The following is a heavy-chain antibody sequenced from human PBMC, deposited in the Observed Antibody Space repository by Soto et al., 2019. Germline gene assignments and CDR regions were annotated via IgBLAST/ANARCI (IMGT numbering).Heavy chain of an antibody. CDR3: AKAGITIFGLVMPISYYYYLIDV. Sequence: QPGGSLRLACAASGFTFSSYAMSWVRQAPGKGLEWVSAISGSGGSTYYADSVKGRFTISRDNSKNTLYLQMNSLRAEDTAVYYCAKAGITIFGLVMPISYYYYLIDVWDKRSSDTGSS. J-gene: IGHJ6*03. CDR1: GFTFSSYA. D-gene: IGHD3-3*01. CDR2: ISGSGGST. V-gene: IGHV3-23*01.